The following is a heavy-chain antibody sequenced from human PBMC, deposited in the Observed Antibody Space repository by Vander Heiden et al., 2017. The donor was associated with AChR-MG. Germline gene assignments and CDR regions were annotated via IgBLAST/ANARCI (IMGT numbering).Heavy chain of an antibody. J-gene: IGHJ3*02. V-gene: IGHV3-7*01. CDR2: IKQDGSEK. CDR1: GSTFSGYW. CDR3: ARHDYGDPTDAFDI. Sequence: EVQLVASGGGLVQPGGSLRLSCAASGSTFSGYWMSCVRQAPGKGLEWVANIKQDGSEKYYVDSVKGRFTISRDNAKNSLYLQMNSLRAEDTAVYYCARHDYGDPTDAFDIWGQGTMVTVSS. D-gene: IGHD4-17*01.